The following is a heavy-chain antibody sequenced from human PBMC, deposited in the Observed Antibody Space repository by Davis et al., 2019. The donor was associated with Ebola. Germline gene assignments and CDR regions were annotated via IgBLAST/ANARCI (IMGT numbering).Heavy chain of an antibody. J-gene: IGHJ6*02. CDR1: GGTFSSYA. CDR2: IIPIFGTA. Sequence: AASVKVSCKASGGTFSSYAISWVRQAPGRGLEWMGGIIPIFGTANYAQKFQGRVTITADESTSTAYMELSSLRSEDTAVYYCADTMGFYYYYGMDVWGQGTTVTVSS. V-gene: IGHV1-69*13. CDR3: ADTMGFYYYYGMDV. D-gene: IGHD3-16*01.